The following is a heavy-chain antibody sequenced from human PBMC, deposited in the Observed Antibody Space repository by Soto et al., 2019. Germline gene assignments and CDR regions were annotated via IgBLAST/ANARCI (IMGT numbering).Heavy chain of an antibody. CDR2: ISGSGGST. Sequence: EVQLLESGGGLVQPGGSLRLSCAASGFTFSSYAMSWVRQAPGKGLEWVSAISGSGGSTYYADSVKGRFTTSRDNSKNTLYRQMNSRRAEDTAVYYWAKALSSYGSQLGGLGYWGQGTLFTVSS. J-gene: IGHJ4*02. D-gene: IGHD6-19*01. V-gene: IGHV3-23*01. CDR3: AKALSSYGSQLGGLGY. CDR1: GFTFSSYA.